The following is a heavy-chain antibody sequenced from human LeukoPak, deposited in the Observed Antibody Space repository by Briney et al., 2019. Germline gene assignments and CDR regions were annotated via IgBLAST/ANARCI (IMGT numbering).Heavy chain of an antibody. D-gene: IGHD1-26*01. CDR2: IHYNGVT. Sequence: SETLSLTCTVSGSMYNYYWSWIRRPPGKGLEGIGYIHYNGVTNYNPSLKSRVTMSLDTSKNQVSLKLNSVTAADTAVYYCARHISSGGTYAHFDYWGQGTLVTVSS. J-gene: IGHJ4*02. CDR1: GSMYNYY. V-gene: IGHV4-59*08. CDR3: ARHISSGGTYAHFDY.